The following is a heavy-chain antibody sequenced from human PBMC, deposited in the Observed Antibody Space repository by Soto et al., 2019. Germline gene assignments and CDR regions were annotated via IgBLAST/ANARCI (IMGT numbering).Heavy chain of an antibody. J-gene: IGHJ6*03. CDR1: GYTFTSYA. D-gene: IGHD1-1*01. Sequence: GASVKVSCKASGYTFTSYAMHWVRQAPGQRLEWMGWINAGNGNTKYSQKFQGRVTITRDTSASTAYMELSSLRSEDTAVYYCARGGQLEHNRSFYYYYYYMDVWGKGTTVTVSS. CDR3: ARGGQLEHNRSFYYYYYYMDV. CDR2: INAGNGNT. V-gene: IGHV1-3*01.